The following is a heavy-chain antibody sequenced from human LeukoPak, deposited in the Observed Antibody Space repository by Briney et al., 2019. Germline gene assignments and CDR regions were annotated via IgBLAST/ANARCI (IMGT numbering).Heavy chain of an antibody. V-gene: IGHV4-31*03. Sequence: SETLSLTCTVSGGSISSGGYYWSWIRQHSGKGLEWIGYIYYSGSTYYNPSLKSRVTISVDTSKNQFSLKLSSVTAADTAVYYCAREGPGSTTFDPWGQGTLVTVSS. D-gene: IGHD2/OR15-2a*01. CDR2: IYYSGST. J-gene: IGHJ5*02. CDR3: AREGPGSTTFDP. CDR1: GGSISSGGYY.